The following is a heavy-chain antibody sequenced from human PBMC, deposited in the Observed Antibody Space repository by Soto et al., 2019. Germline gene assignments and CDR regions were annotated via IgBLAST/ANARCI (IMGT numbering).Heavy chain of an antibody. J-gene: IGHJ4*02. D-gene: IGHD3-10*01. CDR3: ASGYGSGSYLDY. Sequence: QLQLQESGPGLVKPSETLSLTCTVSGGSISSSSYYWGWIRQPPGKGLEWIGSIYYSGSTYYNPSLKSRVTIPVDTSKNQFSLKLSSVTAADTAVYYCASGYGSGSYLDYWGQGTLVTVSS. V-gene: IGHV4-39*01. CDR1: GGSISSSSYY. CDR2: IYYSGST.